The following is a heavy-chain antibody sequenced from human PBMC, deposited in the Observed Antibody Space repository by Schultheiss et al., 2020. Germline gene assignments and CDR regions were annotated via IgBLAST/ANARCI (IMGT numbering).Heavy chain of an antibody. CDR3: ARQGGS. Sequence: SETLSLTCAVYGGSFSGYYWSWIRQPPGKGLEWIGYIYYSGSTNYNPSLKSRVTISVDTSKNQFSLKLSSVTAADTALYYCARQGGSWGRGTLVTV. J-gene: IGHJ2*01. CDR2: IYYSGST. D-gene: IGHD3-16*01. CDR1: GGSFSGYY. V-gene: IGHV4-34*01.